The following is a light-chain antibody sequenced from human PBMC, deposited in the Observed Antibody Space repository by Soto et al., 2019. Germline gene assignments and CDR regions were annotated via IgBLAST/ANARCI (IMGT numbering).Light chain of an antibody. CDR3: QQYGSSPGIT. J-gene: IGKJ5*01. V-gene: IGKV3-20*01. CDR2: GAS. Sequence: EMVLTQSPGTLSLSPGERATLSCRASQSISSNSLAWYQQKPGQAPRLFIYGASSRATGIPDRFSGSGSGTHFTLTISRLEPEDFALYYCQQYGSSPGITFGQGTRLEIK. CDR1: QSISSNS.